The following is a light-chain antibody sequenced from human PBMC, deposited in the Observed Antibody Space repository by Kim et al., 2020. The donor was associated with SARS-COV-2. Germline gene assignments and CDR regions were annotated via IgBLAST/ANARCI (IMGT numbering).Light chain of an antibody. Sequence: ELTQPTSASGTPGQRVTISCSGSRSNIGSNHVFWYQQLPGTAPKLLIYRNNERPSGVPDRFSVSKSGTTASLAISGLRSEDEGHYFCATWDDSLRVFGGGTQLTVL. CDR2: RNN. V-gene: IGLV1-47*01. CDR1: RSNIGSNH. CDR3: ATWDDSLRV. J-gene: IGLJ2*01.